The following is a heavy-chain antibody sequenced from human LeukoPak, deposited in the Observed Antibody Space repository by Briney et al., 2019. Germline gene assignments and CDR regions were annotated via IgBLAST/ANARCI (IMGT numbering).Heavy chain of an antibody. J-gene: IGHJ5*02. V-gene: IGHV3-66*01. Sequence: GGSLRLSCAASGFTVSSNYMSWVRQAPGKGLEWVSVIYSGGSTYYADSVKGRFTISRDNSKNTLYLQMNSLRAEDTAVYYCARWGVWANGSSWFDPWGQGTLVTVSS. CDR2: IYSGGST. CDR3: ARWGVWANGSSWFDP. CDR1: GFTVSSNY. D-gene: IGHD3-16*01.